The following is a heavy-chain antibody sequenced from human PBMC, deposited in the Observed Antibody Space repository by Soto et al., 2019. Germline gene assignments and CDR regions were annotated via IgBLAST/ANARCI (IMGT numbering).Heavy chain of an antibody. D-gene: IGHD3-22*01. V-gene: IGHV4-34*01. Sequence: SETLSLTYAVYGGSFSGYYWSWIRQPPGKGLEWIGEINHSGSTNYNPSLKSRVTISVDTSKNQFSLKLSSVTAADTAVYYCARNSYYYDSSGYGAFDIWGQGTMVTVSS. CDR1: GGSFSGYY. J-gene: IGHJ3*02. CDR3: ARNSYYYDSSGYGAFDI. CDR2: INHSGST.